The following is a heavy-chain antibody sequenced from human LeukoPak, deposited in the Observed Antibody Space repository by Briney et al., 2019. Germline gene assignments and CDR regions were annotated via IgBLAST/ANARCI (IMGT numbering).Heavy chain of an antibody. Sequence: PGESLKTSCKGSGYSFPSYSISWVRQMPGKGLEWMGRIDPSDSYTNYSPSFQGHVTISADKSINTAYLQWSGLKASDSAIYYCARERQGVRGVILSDWGQGTLVSVSS. CDR3: ARERQGVRGVILSD. J-gene: IGHJ4*02. V-gene: IGHV5-10-1*01. CDR2: IDPSDSYT. D-gene: IGHD3-10*01. CDR1: GYSFPSYS.